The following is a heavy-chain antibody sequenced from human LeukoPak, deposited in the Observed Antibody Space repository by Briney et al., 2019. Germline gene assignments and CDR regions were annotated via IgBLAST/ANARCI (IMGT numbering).Heavy chain of an antibody. J-gene: IGHJ4*02. CDR1: GFAFSNYA. V-gene: IGHV3-23*01. CDR3: TRVGYIDEGIDY. Sequence: PGGSLRLSCAASGFAFSNYAMNWVRQAPGRGLEWVSTVSGGGGTTHYADSVKGRFIISRDNSKNTLYLQMNSLRVEDTAVYYCTRVGYIDEGIDYWGQGTLVTVSS. CDR2: VSGGGGTT. D-gene: IGHD5-24*01.